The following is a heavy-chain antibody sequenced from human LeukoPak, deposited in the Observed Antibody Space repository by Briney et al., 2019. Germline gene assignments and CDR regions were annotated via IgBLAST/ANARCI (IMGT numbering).Heavy chain of an antibody. CDR2: ISYDGGNK. J-gene: IGHJ5*02. V-gene: IGHV3-30*04. CDR1: GFTFSSYA. D-gene: IGHD3-10*01. Sequence: PGGSLRLSCAASGFTFSSYAIHWVRQAPGKGLEWVTIISYDGGNKYYADSVKGRFTISRDNSKNTLYLQMNSLGAEDTAVYYCARDEANYYGSGSYPSGWFDPWGQGTLVTVSS. CDR3: ARDEANYYGSGSYPSGWFDP.